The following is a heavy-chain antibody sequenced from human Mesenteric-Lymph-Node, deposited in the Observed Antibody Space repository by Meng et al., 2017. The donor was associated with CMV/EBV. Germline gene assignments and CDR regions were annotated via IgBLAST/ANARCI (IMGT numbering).Heavy chain of an antibody. CDR2: INHSGST. Sequence: QGQLHQWGTGLLKPSESLAVTCAFYGGSFSGYYWNWIRQSPENGLEWLGEINHSGSTTYIPSFTSRIIISVDTSTNQISLNMSSVTAADTAVYYCARGSSYDILTGYFDYWGQGALVTVSS. CDR1: GGSFSGYY. CDR3: ARGSSYDILTGYFDY. D-gene: IGHD3-9*01. V-gene: IGHV4-34*01. J-gene: IGHJ4*02.